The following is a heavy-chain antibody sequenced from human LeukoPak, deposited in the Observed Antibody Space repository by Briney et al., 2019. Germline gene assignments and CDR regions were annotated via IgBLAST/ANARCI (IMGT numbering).Heavy chain of an antibody. CDR2: ISAYNGNT. CDR1: GYIFKTYG. D-gene: IGHD6-13*01. CDR3: ARFHSSSWYFDY. Sequence: GASVKVSCKTSGYIFKTYGISWVRQAPGQGLEWMGWISAYNGNTNYAQKLQGRVTMTTDTSTSTAYMELRSLRSDDTAVYYCARFHSSSWYFDYWGQGTLVTVSS. J-gene: IGHJ4*02. V-gene: IGHV1-18*01.